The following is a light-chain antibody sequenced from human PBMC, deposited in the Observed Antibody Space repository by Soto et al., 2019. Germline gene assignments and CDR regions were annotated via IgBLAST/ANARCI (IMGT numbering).Light chain of an antibody. J-gene: IGKJ2*01. Sequence: DIQMTQSPSSLSASIGDRVTITCRASQTIRRYLNWYQQKPGKAPKLLIYAASSVHSGVPSRFSGSGSGTDFTLTISSLQPEDFASYYCQQTYRSPYTFGQGTKLEIK. V-gene: IGKV1-39*01. CDR2: AAS. CDR3: QQTYRSPYT. CDR1: QTIRRY.